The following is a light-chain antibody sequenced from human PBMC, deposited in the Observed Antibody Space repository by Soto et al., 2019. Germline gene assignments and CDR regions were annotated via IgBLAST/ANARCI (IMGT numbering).Light chain of an antibody. V-gene: IGLV2-23*01. Sequence: QSALTQPASVSGSPGQSITISCTGTHSDVGSYNLVSWYQQHPGKAPKLIIYEDSKRPSGVSNRFSGSKSGYTAYLTISGLEAEDEADYYCCSYAGSFSVIFGGGTKLTVL. J-gene: IGLJ2*01. CDR2: EDS. CDR1: HSDVGSYNL. CDR3: CSYAGSFSVI.